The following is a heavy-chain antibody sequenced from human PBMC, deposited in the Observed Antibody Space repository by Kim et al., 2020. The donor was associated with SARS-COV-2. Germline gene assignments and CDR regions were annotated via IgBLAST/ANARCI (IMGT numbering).Heavy chain of an antibody. CDR2: IYYSGST. Sequence: SETLSLTCTVSGGSISSYYWSWIRQPPGKGLEWIGYIYYSGSTNYNPSLKSRVTISVDTSKNQFSLKLSSVTAAHTAVYYCARGPCSGVSCTNWFDPWGQGTLVTVSS. CDR1: GGSISSYY. D-gene: IGHD2-15*01. J-gene: IGHJ5*02. V-gene: IGHV4-59*13. CDR3: ARGPCSGVSCTNWFDP.